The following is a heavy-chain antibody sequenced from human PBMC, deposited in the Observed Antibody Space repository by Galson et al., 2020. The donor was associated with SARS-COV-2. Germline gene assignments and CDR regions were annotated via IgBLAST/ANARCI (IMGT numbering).Heavy chain of an antibody. CDR3: ARGYSGYVARYY. J-gene: IGHJ4*02. D-gene: IGHD5-12*01. CDR1: GFSLSTSGMC. Sequence: SGPTLVKPTQTLTLTCTFSGFSLSTSGMCVSWIRQPPGKALEWLARIDWDDDKYYSTSLKTRLTISKDTSKNQVVLTMTNMDPVDTATYYWARGYSGYVARYYWGQGSLVTVSS. V-gene: IGHV2-70*11. CDR2: IDWDDDK.